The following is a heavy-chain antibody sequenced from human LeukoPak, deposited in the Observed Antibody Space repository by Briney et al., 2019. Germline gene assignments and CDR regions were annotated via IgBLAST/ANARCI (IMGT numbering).Heavy chain of an antibody. V-gene: IGHV4-59*01. J-gene: IGHJ3*02. CDR2: IYYSGST. Sequence: SETLSLTCTVSGGSISSYYWSWIRQPPGKGLEWIGYIYYSGSTNYNPSLKSRVTISVDTSKNQFSLKLSSVTAADTAVYYCARDIAVAGSLYDAFGIWGQGTMVTVSS. CDR1: GGSISSYY. D-gene: IGHD6-19*01. CDR3: ARDIAVAGSLYDAFGI.